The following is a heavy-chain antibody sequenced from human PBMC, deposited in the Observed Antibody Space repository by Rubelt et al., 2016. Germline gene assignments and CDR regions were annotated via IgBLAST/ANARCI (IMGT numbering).Heavy chain of an antibody. Sequence: QVRLQQWGAGLLKPSETLSLTCSFHNGPFSGYQGTWVRQAPGRGLEWIGSIYYSGSSYYNPSLKSRVTIPVDTSKNQFPLKLSLVTAADTAVYYCARHLDRYYYYYMDVWGKGTTVTVSS. V-gene: IGHV4-34*01. CDR2: IYYSGSS. D-gene: IGHD2-2*03. CDR1: NGPFSGYQ. J-gene: IGHJ6*03. CDR3: ARHLDRYYYYYMDV.